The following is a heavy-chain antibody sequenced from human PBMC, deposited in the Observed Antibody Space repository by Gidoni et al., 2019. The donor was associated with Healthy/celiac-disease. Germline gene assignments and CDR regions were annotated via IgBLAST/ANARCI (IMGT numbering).Heavy chain of an antibody. CDR3: ARDYCSSTSCPMNWFDP. D-gene: IGHD2-2*01. Sequence: PGKGLEWVSSISSSISYIYYADSVKGRFTISRDSAKNLLYLQMNSLRAEDTAVYYCARDYCSSTSCPMNWFDPWGQGTLVTVSS. V-gene: IGHV3-21*01. J-gene: IGHJ5*02. CDR2: ISSSISYI.